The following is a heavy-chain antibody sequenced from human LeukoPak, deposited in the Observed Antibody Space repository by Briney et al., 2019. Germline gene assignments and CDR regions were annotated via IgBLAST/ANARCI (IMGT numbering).Heavy chain of an antibody. CDR1: GFTFSRHS. CDR2: FIGSGGSK. CDR3: AKGPDCSSTSCYRDFDY. V-gene: IGHV3-23*01. D-gene: IGHD2-2*01. J-gene: IGHJ4*02. Sequence: GGSLRLSCAASGFTFSRHSMNWAGQAPGKGLEWVSAFIGSGGSKYYADSVKGRFTISRDNSKNTLYLQMNSLRAEDTAVYYCAKGPDCSSTSCYRDFDYWGQGTLVTVSS.